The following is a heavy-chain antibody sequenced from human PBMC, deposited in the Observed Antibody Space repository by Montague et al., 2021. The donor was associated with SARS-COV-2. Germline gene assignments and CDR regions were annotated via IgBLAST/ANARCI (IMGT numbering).Heavy chain of an antibody. CDR1: DGSISSSSYY. V-gene: IGHV4-39*01. J-gene: IGHJ4*02. Sequence: SETLSLTCTVSDGSISSSSYYWGWIRQPPGKGLEWIGSIYYSGSTYYNPSLKSRVTISVDTSKNQFSLKLSSVTAADTAVYYCVEIVGAADYWGQGTLVTVSS. CDR3: VEIVGAADY. CDR2: IYYSGST. D-gene: IGHD1-26*01.